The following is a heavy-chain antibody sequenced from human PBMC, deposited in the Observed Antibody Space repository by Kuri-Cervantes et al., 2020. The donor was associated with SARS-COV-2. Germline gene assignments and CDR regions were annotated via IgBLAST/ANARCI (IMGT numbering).Heavy chain of an antibody. CDR3: ARAPDYCDYYYYGMDV. Sequence: GGSLRLSCAASGFTFSSYWMHWVRQAPGKGLVWVSRINSDGSSTSYADSVKGRFTISRDNAKNTLYLQMNSLRAEDTAVYYCARAPDYCDYYYYGMDVWGQGTTVTVSS. J-gene: IGHJ6*02. D-gene: IGHD4-17*01. CDR1: GFTFSSYW. CDR2: INSDGSST. V-gene: IGHV3-74*01.